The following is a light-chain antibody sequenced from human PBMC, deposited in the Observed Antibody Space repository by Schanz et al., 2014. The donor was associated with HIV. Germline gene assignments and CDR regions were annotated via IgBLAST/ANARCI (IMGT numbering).Light chain of an antibody. CDR2: QAS. Sequence: DIQMTQSPSTLSASVGDRVTLTCRASHSISSWLAWYQQKPGKPPKLLIYQASSLETGVPSRFSGSGFGTEFTFSISSLQPDDFATYYCQQYSDYVFTFGPGTKVEIK. V-gene: IGKV1-5*03. CDR1: HSISSW. J-gene: IGKJ3*01. CDR3: QQYSDYVFT.